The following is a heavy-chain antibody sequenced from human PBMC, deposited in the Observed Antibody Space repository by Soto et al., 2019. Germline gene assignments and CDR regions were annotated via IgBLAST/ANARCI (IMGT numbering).Heavy chain of an antibody. Sequence: GGSLRLSCEASGFTFSDYSMNWVRQAPGKGLEWVSYISSDGSAIHYADSVKGRFTISRDNAKNSLYLQMNSLRAEDTAVYYCARGSGTCAYSGQRSLVTVSA. CDR3: ARGSGTCAY. CDR1: GFTFSDYS. J-gene: IGHJ4*02. D-gene: IGHD2-8*02. V-gene: IGHV3-48*01. CDR2: ISSDGSAI.